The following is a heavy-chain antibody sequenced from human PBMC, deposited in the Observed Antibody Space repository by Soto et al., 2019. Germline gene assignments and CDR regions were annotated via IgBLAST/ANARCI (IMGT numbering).Heavy chain of an antibody. V-gene: IGHV3-74*01. CDR3: ASGDRGAFDL. J-gene: IGHJ3*01. Sequence: EVQLVESGGGLVQPGESLRLSCAASGFTFDYYWMHWVRQAPGKGLVWVSRIHSDGTSTTYADSVKGRFTISRDNAKNGLSLQMNGLRAEDAAVYYCASGDRGAFDLWGQGTVVTVSS. D-gene: IGHD7-27*01. CDR1: GFTFDYYW. CDR2: IHSDGTST.